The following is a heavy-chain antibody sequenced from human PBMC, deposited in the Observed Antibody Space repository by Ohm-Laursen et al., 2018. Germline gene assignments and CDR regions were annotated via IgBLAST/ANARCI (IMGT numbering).Heavy chain of an antibody. V-gene: IGHV4-34*01. CDR1: GGSFSGYD. J-gene: IGHJ4*02. CDR2: INHSGST. D-gene: IGHD1-26*01. Sequence: TLSLTCAVSGGSFSGYDWSWMRQPPGKGLEWIGEINHSGSTNYNPSLKSRVTISTDTSNNQFSLKLSSVTAADTAVYYCARGVRYSGSTFDSWGQGTLVTVSS. CDR3: ARGVRYSGSTFDS.